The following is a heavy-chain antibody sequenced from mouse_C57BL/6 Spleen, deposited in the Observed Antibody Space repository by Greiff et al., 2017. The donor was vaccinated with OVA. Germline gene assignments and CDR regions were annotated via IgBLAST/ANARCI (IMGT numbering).Heavy chain of an antibody. J-gene: IGHJ2*01. D-gene: IGHD3-2*02. CDR3: ARLQLRLPYYFDY. Sequence: VQLQQPGAELVKPGASVKLSCKASGYTFTSYWMHWVKQRPGQGLEWIGMIHPNSGSTNYNEKFKSKATLTVDKSSSTAYMQLSSLTSEDSAVYYCARLQLRLPYYFDYWGQGTTLTDSS. CDR1: GYTFTSYW. CDR2: IHPNSGST. V-gene: IGHV1-64*01.